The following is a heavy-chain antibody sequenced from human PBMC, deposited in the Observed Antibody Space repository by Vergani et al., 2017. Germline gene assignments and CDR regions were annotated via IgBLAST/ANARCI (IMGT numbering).Heavy chain of an antibody. Sequence: EVQLLESGGSLKQPGGSVRLSCAASGFTFSTYAMHWVRQVPGKGLEWVSALTGGGGRTYYADSFKCRFIISRDHSRDTLYLQMNSLRPEDTDIYECVKDTASNANFFDSWGKGTLVTVSS. CDR3: VKDTASNANFFDS. J-gene: IGHJ4*02. D-gene: IGHD2-21*02. V-gene: IGHV3-23*01. CDR1: GFTFSTYA. CDR2: LTGGGGRT.